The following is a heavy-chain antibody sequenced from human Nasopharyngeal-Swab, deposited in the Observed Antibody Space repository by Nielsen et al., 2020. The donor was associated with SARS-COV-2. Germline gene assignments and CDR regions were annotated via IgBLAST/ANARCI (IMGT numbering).Heavy chain of an antibody. V-gene: IGHV4-39*01. CDR1: GGSISSSSYY. Sequence: SETLSLTCTVSGGSISSSSYYWGWIRQPPGKGLEWIGSIYYSGSTYYNPSLKSRVTISVDTSKNQFPLKLSSVTAADTAVYFCARHAPSTYYDFWSGGHNWFDPWGQGTLVTVSS. CDR2: IYYSGST. D-gene: IGHD3-3*01. CDR3: ARHAPSTYYDFWSGGHNWFDP. J-gene: IGHJ5*02.